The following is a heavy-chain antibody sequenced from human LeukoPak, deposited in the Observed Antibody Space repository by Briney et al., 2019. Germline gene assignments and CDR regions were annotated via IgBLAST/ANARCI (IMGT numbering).Heavy chain of an antibody. J-gene: IGHJ5*02. CDR3: ARVRLTNWFDP. V-gene: IGHV4-39*01. CDR1: GGSISSSNSY. Sequence: SETLSLTCIVSGGSISSSNSYWGWIRQPPGKGLEWIGSIYYSGNTYYNSSLKSRVTISIDTSKNQFSLNLNSVTAADTAVYYCARVRLTNWFDPWGQGTLVTVSS. CDR2: IYYSGNT.